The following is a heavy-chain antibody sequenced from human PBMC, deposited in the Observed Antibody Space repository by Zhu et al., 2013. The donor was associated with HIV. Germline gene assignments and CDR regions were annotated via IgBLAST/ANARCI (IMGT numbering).Heavy chain of an antibody. Sequence: QVQLQQWGAGLLKPSETLSLTCAVYGGSLSAYYWSWIRQPPGKGLEWIGEINHSGTTYYSPSLRSRVTMSVDTSKNQFSLRLNSATAADTAVYYCASRLPDWGPYYWGQGILVTVSS. D-gene: IGHD3-9*01. CDR1: GGSLSAYY. CDR2: INHSGTT. CDR3: ASRLPDWGPYY. V-gene: IGHV4-34*01. J-gene: IGHJ4*02.